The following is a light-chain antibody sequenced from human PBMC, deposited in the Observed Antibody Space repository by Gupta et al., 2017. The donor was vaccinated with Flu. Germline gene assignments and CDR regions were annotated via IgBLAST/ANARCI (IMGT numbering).Light chain of an antibody. Sequence: QSVLTQPPSTSGTPGQRVTFSCSGGNSNIGINYVYWYQQLPGAAPKLIIYKSNQRPSGVPDRFSGSKSGTSASLAIRGLRSEDEAEYYCATWDDSLSAVDFGGGTKLTVL. CDR1: NSNIGINY. V-gene: IGLV1-47*01. CDR2: KSN. CDR3: ATWDDSLSAVD. J-gene: IGLJ2*01.